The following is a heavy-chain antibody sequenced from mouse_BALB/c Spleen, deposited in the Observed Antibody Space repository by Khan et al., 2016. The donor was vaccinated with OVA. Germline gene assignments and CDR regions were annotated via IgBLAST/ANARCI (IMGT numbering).Heavy chain of an antibody. CDR1: GFTFSNYA. CDR3: AREYWFTY. V-gene: IGHV5-6-5*01. J-gene: IGHJ3*01. CDR2: ISSGGNT. Sequence: LVESGGGLVQPGGSLKLSCEGSGFTFSNYAMSWVRQTPERRLEWVASISSGGNTYYSVSVKGRFTISRDNARNFLYLQMISLRSEDTAMYYCAREYWFTYWGQGTLVTVSA. D-gene: IGHD2-10*02.